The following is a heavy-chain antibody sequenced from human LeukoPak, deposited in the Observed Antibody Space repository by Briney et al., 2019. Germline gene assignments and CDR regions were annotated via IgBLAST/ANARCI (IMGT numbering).Heavy chain of an antibody. J-gene: IGHJ5*02. CDR1: GGSFSGYY. CDR2: INHSGST. V-gene: IGHV4-34*01. CDR3: ARGHSPYSSSWRWFDP. Sequence: SETLSLTCAVYGGSFSGYYWSWIRQPPGKGLEWIGEINHSGSTNYNPSLKSRVTISVDTSKNQFSLKLSSVTAADTAVYYCARGHSPYSSSWRWFDPWGQGTLVTVSS. D-gene: IGHD6-6*01.